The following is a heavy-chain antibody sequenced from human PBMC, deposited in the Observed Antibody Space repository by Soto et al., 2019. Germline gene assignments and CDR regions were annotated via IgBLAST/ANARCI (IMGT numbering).Heavy chain of an antibody. V-gene: IGHV4-34*01. CDR1: GGSFSGYY. D-gene: IGHD4-17*01. J-gene: IGHJ4*02. Sequence: PSETLSLTCAVYGGSFSGYYWSWIRQPPGKGLEWIGEINHSGSTNYNPSLKSRVTISVDTSKNQFSLKLSSVTAADTAVYYCARGGGVTTSRVMFDYWGQGTLVTVSS. CDR3: ARGGGVTTSRVMFDY. CDR2: INHSGST.